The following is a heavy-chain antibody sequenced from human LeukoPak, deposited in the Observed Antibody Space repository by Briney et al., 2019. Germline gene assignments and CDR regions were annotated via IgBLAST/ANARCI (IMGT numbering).Heavy chain of an antibody. J-gene: IGHJ5*02. D-gene: IGHD2-2*01. Sequence: ASVKVSCKASGYTFTGCYMHWVRQAPGQGLEWMGWINPNSGGTNYAQKFQGRVTMTRDTSISTAYMELSRLRSDDTAVYYCARDPGYCSSTSCSRWLDPWGQGTLVTVSS. CDR2: INPNSGGT. CDR3: ARDPGYCSSTSCSRWLDP. V-gene: IGHV1-2*02. CDR1: GYTFTGCY.